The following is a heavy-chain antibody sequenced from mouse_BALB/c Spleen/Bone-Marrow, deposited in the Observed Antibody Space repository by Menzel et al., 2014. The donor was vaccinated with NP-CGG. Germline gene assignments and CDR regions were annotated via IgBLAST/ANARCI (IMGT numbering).Heavy chain of an antibody. D-gene: IGHD4-1*01. CDR1: GFTFSSFG. CDR2: ISSGSSTI. Sequence: EVKLVESGGGLVQPGGSRELSCAASGFTFSSFGMHWVRQAPEKGLEWVAYISSGSSTIFYADTVKGRFTVSRDNPKNTLFLQMTSLRSEDTAMYFCTRGGNWDDFDSWGQGTTLTVSS. V-gene: IGHV5-17*02. J-gene: IGHJ2*01. CDR3: TRGGNWDDFDS.